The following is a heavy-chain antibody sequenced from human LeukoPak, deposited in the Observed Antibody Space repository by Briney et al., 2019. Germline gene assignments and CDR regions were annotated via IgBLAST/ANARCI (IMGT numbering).Heavy chain of an antibody. CDR3: ARWGFTGIDY. CDR1: GGSISSYY. CDR2: IYYSGST. D-gene: IGHD1-1*01. J-gene: IGHJ4*02. V-gene: IGHV4-59*08. Sequence: SETLSLTCTVSGGSISSYYWSWIRQPPGKGLEWTGYIYYSGSTNYNPSLKSRVTISVDTSKNQFSLKLSSVTAADTAVYYCARWGFTGIDYWGQGTLVTVSS.